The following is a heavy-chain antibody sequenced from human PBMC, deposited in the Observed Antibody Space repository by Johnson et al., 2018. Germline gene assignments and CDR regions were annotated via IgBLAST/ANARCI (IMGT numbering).Heavy chain of an antibody. D-gene: IGHD6-13*01. CDR1: GFTFADYA. Sequence: EVQLVQSGGGLVQPGRSLRLSCAASGFTFADYAMHWVRQGPGKGLEWVSGISANSGSIGYADSVKGRFTISSDNGKNSRYVQMNSLRPEDTAVYYCARSDGGYSSSWTPDHWGQGTLVTVSS. CDR3: ARSDGGYSSSWTPDH. CDR2: ISANSGSI. V-gene: IGHV3-9*01. J-gene: IGHJ4*02.